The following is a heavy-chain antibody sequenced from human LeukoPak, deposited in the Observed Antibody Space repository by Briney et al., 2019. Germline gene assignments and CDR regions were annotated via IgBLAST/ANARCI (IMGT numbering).Heavy chain of an antibody. D-gene: IGHD3-10*01. CDR1: GLSLRSGGMR. CDR2: SDWDDDK. V-gene: IGHV2-70*04. J-gene: IGHJ4*02. CDR3: ARTSYYSCSGAYYYFDY. Sequence: SGATLVNPTKTLTLTRNLSGLSLRSGGMRVSWMRHPQGKALEWLTRSDWDDDKFYSTSLTTRLTISKDTSKNQVVLTMANMDPVDTATYYCARTSYYSCSGAYYYFDYSSQGILVTVSS.